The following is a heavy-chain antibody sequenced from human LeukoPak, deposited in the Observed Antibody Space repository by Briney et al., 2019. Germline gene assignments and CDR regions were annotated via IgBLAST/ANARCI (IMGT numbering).Heavy chain of an antibody. CDR2: IKQDGSEK. V-gene: IGHV3-7*01. J-gene: IGHJ4*02. Sequence: PGGSLRLSCAASGFTFSSYWMSWVRQAPGKGLEWVANIKQDGSEKYHVDSVKGRFTISRDNAKNSLYLQMNSLRAEDTAVYYCARITSKYYFDYWGQGTLVTVSS. CDR3: ARITSKYYFDY. D-gene: IGHD1-20*01. CDR1: GFTFSSYW.